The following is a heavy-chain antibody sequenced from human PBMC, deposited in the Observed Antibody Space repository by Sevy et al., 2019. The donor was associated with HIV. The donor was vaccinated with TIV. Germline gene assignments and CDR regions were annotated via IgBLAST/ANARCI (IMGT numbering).Heavy chain of an antibody. CDR3: ATTKDYYDNSGYPFDS. CDR1: GYTLTELS. CDR2: FDPEDGET. D-gene: IGHD3-22*01. J-gene: IGHJ4*02. V-gene: IGHV1-24*01. Sequence: ASVKVSCKVTGYTLTELSLHWVRQTSLKGLEWMGSFDPEDGETIYAQKFQGRITMTEDTSTDTAYMELSSLRSEDTAVYYCATTKDYYDNSGYPFDSWGQGTLVTVSS.